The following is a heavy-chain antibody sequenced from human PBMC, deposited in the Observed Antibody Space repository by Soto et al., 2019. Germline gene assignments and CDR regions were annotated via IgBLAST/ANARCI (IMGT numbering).Heavy chain of an antibody. CDR1: GGTFSSYS. Sequence: GASVKVSCKASGGTFSSYSISWVLQAPGQGLEWMGGIIPIFGTANYAQKFQGRVTITADESTSTAYMELSSLRSEDTAVYYCARDPRSITGTTGDYYYGMDVWGQGTTVTVSS. CDR2: IIPIFGTA. V-gene: IGHV1-69*13. D-gene: IGHD1-7*01. CDR3: ARDPRSITGTTGDYYYGMDV. J-gene: IGHJ6*02.